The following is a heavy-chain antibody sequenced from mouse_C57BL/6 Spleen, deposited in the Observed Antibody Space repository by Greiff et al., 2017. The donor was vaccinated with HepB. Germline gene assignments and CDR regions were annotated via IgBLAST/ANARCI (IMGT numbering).Heavy chain of an antibody. J-gene: IGHJ3*01. CDR1: GYTFTDYN. CDR2: INPNNGGT. D-gene: IGHD1-1*01. V-gene: IGHV1-22*01. Sequence: EVQLQQSGPELVKPGASVKMSCKASGYTFTDYNMHWVKQSHGKSLEWIGYINPNNGGTSYNQKFKGKATLTVNKSSSTAYMELRSLTSEDSAVYYCAHWDYYGSSAWFAYWGQGTLVTVSA. CDR3: AHWDYYGSSAWFAY.